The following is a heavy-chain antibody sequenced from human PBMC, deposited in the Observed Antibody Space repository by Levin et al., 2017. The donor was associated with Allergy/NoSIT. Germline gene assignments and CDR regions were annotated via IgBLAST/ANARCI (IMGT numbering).Heavy chain of an antibody. Sequence: SETLSLTCTVSGGSVNSGNYYWSWIRLPPGKGLEWIGYIYYTGRTHYNPSLKSRVTISVDTSKNQFSLKLSSVTAADTAVYYCARDTRVAVGTTAYYYYQGMDVWGQGTTVTVSS. CDR1: GGSVNSGNYY. CDR2: IYYTGRT. J-gene: IGHJ6*02. V-gene: IGHV4-61*01. CDR3: ARDTRVAVGTTAYYYYQGMDV. D-gene: IGHD1-26*01.